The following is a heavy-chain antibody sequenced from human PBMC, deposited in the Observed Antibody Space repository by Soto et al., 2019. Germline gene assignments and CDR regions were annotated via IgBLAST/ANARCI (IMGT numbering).Heavy chain of an antibody. Sequence: GGSLRLSCAASGFTFSSYWMSWVRQAPGKGLEWVANIKQDGSEKYYVDSVKGRFTISRDNAKNSLYLQMNSLRAEDTAVYYCARDPSPNRGSYRDAFDIWGQGTMVTVSS. CDR2: IKQDGSEK. CDR1: GFTFSSYW. V-gene: IGHV3-7*05. J-gene: IGHJ3*02. D-gene: IGHD1-26*01. CDR3: ARDPSPNRGSYRDAFDI.